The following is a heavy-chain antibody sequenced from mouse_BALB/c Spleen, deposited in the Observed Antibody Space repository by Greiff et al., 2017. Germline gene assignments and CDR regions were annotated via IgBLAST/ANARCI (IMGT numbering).Heavy chain of an antibody. J-gene: IGHJ3*01. CDR2: INPYYGST. CDR1: GYSFTDYI. D-gene: IGHD2-4*01. Sequence: EVQLQQTGPELVKPGASVKISCKASGYSFTDYIMLWVKQSHGKSLEWIGNINPYYGSTSYNLKFKGKATLTVDKSSSTAYMQLNSLTSEDSAVYYCARYGITSWFAYWGQGTLVTVSA. V-gene: IGHV1-39*01. CDR3: ARYGITSWFAY.